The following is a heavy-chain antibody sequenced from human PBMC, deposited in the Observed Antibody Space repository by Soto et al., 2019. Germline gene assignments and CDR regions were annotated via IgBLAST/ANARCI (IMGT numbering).Heavy chain of an antibody. Sequence: EVQLVESGGGLVQPGGSLRLSCAASGFTFSSYWLSWVRQAPGKGLEWVANINPDGSAKYYVDSVKGRFTISRDNAKNSLSLQMNSQRAEDTVVYYCAYGSGNYKFQYWGEGTPVTVSS. V-gene: IGHV3-7*05. D-gene: IGHD3-10*01. CDR1: GFTFSSYW. CDR3: AYGSGNYKFQY. CDR2: INPDGSAK. J-gene: IGHJ4*02.